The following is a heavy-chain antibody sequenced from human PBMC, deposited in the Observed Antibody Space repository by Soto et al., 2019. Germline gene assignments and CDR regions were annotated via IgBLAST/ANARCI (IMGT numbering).Heavy chain of an antibody. J-gene: IGHJ4*02. V-gene: IGHV3-21*01. CDR1: GFTFSSYS. D-gene: IGHD3-22*01. CDR2: ISSSSSYI. CDR3: ARDHKYYYDSSGYSPAGPFDY. Sequence: EVQLVESGGGLVKPGGSLRLSCAASGFTFSSYSMNWVRQAPGKGLEWVSSISSSSSYIYYADSVKGRFTISRDNAKNSLYLQMNSLRAEDTAVYYCARDHKYYYDSSGYSPAGPFDYWGQGTLVTVSS.